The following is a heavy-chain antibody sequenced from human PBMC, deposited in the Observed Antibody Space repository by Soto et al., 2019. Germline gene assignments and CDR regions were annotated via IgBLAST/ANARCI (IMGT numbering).Heavy chain of an antibody. J-gene: IGHJ3*02. CDR3: APKLLWFGEGAFDI. D-gene: IGHD3-10*01. V-gene: IGHV2-5*02. CDR2: IYWDDDK. CDR1: GFSLSTNGVS. Sequence: QITLKESGPTLVKPTQTLTLTCTFSGFSLSTNGVSVGWIRQPPGKALEWLALIYWDDDKRYSPSLKNRLTITMATSKTQVVITMTSVDPVDTATYYCAPKLLWFGEGAFDIWGQGTMVTVSS.